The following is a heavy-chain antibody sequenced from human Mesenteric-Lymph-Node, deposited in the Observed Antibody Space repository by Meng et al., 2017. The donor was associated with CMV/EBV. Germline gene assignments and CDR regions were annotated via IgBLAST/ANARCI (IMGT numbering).Heavy chain of an antibody. Sequence: LSLTCAASRFTFSGYAMHWVRQAPGKGLEWVAVISYDGSNKYYADSVKGRFTFSRDNSKNTLYLQMNSLRAEDTAVYYCARDQLRGSHYYYYALDVWGQGTTVTVSS. D-gene: IGHD6-25*01. CDR1: RFTFSGYA. V-gene: IGHV3-30*04. CDR3: ARDQLRGSHYYYYALDV. J-gene: IGHJ6*02. CDR2: ISYDGSNK.